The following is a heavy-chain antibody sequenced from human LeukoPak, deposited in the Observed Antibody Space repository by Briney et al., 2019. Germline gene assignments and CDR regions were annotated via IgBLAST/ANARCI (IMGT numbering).Heavy chain of an antibody. J-gene: IGHJ6*03. D-gene: IGHD6-19*01. CDR2: INPSGGST. Sequence: ASVKVSCKASGYTFTSYYMHWVRQAPGQGLEWMGIINPSGGSTSYAQKFQGRVTMTRDTSTSTVYMELSSLRSDDTAVYYCARTRKGSFYYYYMDVWGKGTTVTVS. CDR1: GYTFTSYY. CDR3: ARTRKGSFYYYYMDV. V-gene: IGHV1-46*01.